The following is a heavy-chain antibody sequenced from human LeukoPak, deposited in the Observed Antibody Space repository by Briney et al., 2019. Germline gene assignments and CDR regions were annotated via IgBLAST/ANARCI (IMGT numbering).Heavy chain of an antibody. CDR3: ARGGITMVRGVIREYYYYYMDV. CDR1: GGTFSSYA. Sequence: SVKVSCKASGGTFSSYAISWVRQAPGQGLEWMGGIIPIFGTANYAQKFQGRVTITTDESTSTAYMELSSLRSEDTAVYYCARGGITMVRGVIREYYYYYMDVWGKGTTVTVSS. V-gene: IGHV1-69*05. J-gene: IGHJ6*03. CDR2: IIPIFGTA. D-gene: IGHD3-10*01.